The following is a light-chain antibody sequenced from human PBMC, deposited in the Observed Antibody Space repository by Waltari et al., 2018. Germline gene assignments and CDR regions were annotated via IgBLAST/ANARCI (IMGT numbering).Light chain of an antibody. CDR1: QSVRSN. V-gene: IGKV3-15*01. Sequence: EIVLTQSPATLSVSPGERVTLSCRASQSVRSNLAWYQQKPGQAPRLLIHGASTRATGIPARFSGSGFGTEFTLTISSLQSEDFAVYYCQQYNKWPPLTFGQGTKVEIK. CDR3: QQYNKWPPLT. CDR2: GAS. J-gene: IGKJ1*01.